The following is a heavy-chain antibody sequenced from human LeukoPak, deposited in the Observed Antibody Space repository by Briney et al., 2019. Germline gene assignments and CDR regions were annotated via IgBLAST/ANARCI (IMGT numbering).Heavy chain of an antibody. CDR1: GYNLIELS. V-gene: IGHV1-24*01. CDR2: FDPEDAKT. Sequence: ASVKVSCKVSGYNLIELSMHWVRQTPGKGLEWMGGFDPEDAKTIYAPKFQGRVTMTEDTATDTAYMELTSLRSEDTAVYYCATSRNEASELSVSSGYDFDYWGQGTLVTVSS. J-gene: IGHJ4*02. D-gene: IGHD5-12*01. CDR3: ATSRNEASELSVSSGYDFDY.